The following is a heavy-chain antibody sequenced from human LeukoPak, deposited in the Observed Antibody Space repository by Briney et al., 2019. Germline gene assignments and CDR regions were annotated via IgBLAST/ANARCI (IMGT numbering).Heavy chain of an antibody. CDR3: ARDLPSYYYDSGNMFDP. J-gene: IGHJ5*02. V-gene: IGHV4-4*07. Sequence: PSETLSLTCTVSGGSISSYYWSWIRQPAARGLEGIGRIYTTGRTNYNASLKSRVIMSVDTSNNQFSLKLSSVTAADTAVYYCARDLPSYYYDSGNMFDPWGQGSLVTVSS. CDR1: GGSISSYY. D-gene: IGHD3-10*01. CDR2: IYTTGRT.